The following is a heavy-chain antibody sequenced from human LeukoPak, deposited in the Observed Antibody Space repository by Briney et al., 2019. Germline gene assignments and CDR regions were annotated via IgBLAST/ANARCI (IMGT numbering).Heavy chain of an antibody. CDR2: ISSSSSTI. D-gene: IGHD2-15*01. J-gene: IGHJ4*02. Sequence: GGSLRLSCAASGFTFDDYTMHWVRQAPGKGLEWVSYISSSSSTIYYADSVKGRFTISRDNAKNSLYLQMNSLRAEDTAVYYCAREIPIDTFDYWGQGTLVTVSS. CDR3: AREIPIDTFDY. CDR1: GFTFDDYT. V-gene: IGHV3-48*01.